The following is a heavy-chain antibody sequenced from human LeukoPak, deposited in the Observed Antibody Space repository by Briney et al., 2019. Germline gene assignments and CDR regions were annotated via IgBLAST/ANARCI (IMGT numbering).Heavy chain of an antibody. CDR1: GFTFGDYA. CDR2: IRSKAYGGTT. J-gene: IGHJ4*02. CDR3: TRVVGNSAPRLLDY. D-gene: IGHD4-23*01. Sequence: GGSLRLSCTASGFTFGDYAMSWVRQAPGKGLEWVGFIRSKAYGGTTEYAASVKGRFTISRDDSKSIAYLQMNSLKTEDTAVYYCTRVVGNSAPRLLDYWGQGTLVTVSS. V-gene: IGHV3-49*04.